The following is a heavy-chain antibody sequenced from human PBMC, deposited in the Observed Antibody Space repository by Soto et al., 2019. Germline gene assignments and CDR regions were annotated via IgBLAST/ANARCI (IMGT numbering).Heavy chain of an antibody. V-gene: IGHV4-59*01. J-gene: IGHJ4*02. CDR1: GGSISSYY. Sequence: SETLSLTCTVSGGSISSYYWGWIRQPPGKGLEWIGYIYYSGSTNYNPSLKSRVTISVDTSKNQFSLKLSSVTAADTAVYYCARAYSYGLTFDYWGQGTLVTVS. D-gene: IGHD5-18*01. CDR2: IYYSGST. CDR3: ARAYSYGLTFDY.